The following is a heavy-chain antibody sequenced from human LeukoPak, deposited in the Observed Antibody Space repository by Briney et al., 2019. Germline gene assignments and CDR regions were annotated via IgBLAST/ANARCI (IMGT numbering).Heavy chain of an antibody. CDR2: IYYSGST. CDR1: GGSISSSSYY. D-gene: IGHD4-23*01. Sequence: SETLSLTCTVSGGSISSSSYYWGWIRQPPGKGLEWIGSIYYSGSTYYNPSLKSRVTISVDTSKNQFSLKLSSVTAADTAVYYCARDGATVVTSRAFDIWGQGTLVTVSS. J-gene: IGHJ4*02. V-gene: IGHV4-39*07. CDR3: ARDGATVVTSRAFDI.